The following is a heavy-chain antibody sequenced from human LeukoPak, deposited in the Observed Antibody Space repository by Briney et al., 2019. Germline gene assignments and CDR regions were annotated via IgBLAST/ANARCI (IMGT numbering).Heavy chain of an antibody. CDR3: ARGYSSSWYGFDWFDP. CDR2: ISSSSSTI. CDR1: GFTSSSYS. J-gene: IGHJ5*02. V-gene: IGHV3-48*02. D-gene: IGHD6-13*01. Sequence: GSLRLSCAASGFTSSSYSMNWVRQAPGKGLEWVSYISSSSSTIYYADSVKGRFTISRDNAKNSLYLQMNSLRDEDTAVYYCARGYSSSWYGFDWFDPWGQGTLVTVSS.